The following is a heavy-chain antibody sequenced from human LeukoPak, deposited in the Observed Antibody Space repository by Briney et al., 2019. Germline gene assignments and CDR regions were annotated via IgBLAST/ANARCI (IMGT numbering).Heavy chain of an antibody. Sequence: PGGSLRLSCAASGFTFSSYWMSWVRQAPGKGLEWVANIKQDGSEKYYVDSVKGRFTISRDNAKNSLYLQMNSLRAEDTAVYYCARGALLRYFDWSPSDYWGQGTLVTVSS. CDR3: ARGALLRYFDWSPSDY. CDR1: GFTFSSYW. CDR2: IKQDGSEK. V-gene: IGHV3-7*01. J-gene: IGHJ4*02. D-gene: IGHD3-9*01.